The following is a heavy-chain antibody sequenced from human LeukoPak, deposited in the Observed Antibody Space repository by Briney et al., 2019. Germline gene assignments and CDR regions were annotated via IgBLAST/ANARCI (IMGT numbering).Heavy chain of an antibody. CDR1: GGSISSYY. V-gene: IGHV4-59*01. Sequence: SETLSLTCTVSGGSISSYYWSWIRQPPGKGLEWIGYIYYSGSTNYNPSLKSRVTISVDTSKNQFSLKLSSVTAADTAVYYCAREGRRLSGVNWFDPWGQGTLVTVSS. CDR2: IYYSGST. J-gene: IGHJ5*02. CDR3: AREGRRLSGVNWFDP. D-gene: IGHD2/OR15-2a*01.